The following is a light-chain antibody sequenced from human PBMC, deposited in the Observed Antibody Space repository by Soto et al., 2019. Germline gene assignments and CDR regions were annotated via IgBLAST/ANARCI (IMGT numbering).Light chain of an antibody. CDR1: QSFSGY. J-gene: IGKJ5*01. CDR3: QQRSNWPPVIT. CDR2: DAS. Sequence: DIPLTQSPATLSLSPGERATLSCRASQSFSGYLAWYQQKPGQAPRLLIYDASKRATGIPARFSGRGSGTDFTLTISSLEPEDFAVDYCQQRSNWPPVITFGQGTRLEIK. V-gene: IGKV3-11*01.